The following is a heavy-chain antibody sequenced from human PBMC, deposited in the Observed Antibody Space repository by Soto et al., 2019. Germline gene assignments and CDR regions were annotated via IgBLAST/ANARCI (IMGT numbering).Heavy chain of an antibody. CDR1: GYSFTSYW. CDR2: IYPGDSDT. V-gene: IGHV5-51*01. Sequence: GESLKISCKGSGYSFTSYWIGWVRQMPGKGLEWMGIIYPGDSDTRYSPSFQGQVTISADKSISTAYLQWSSLKASDTAMYYCARHVGDYDILTGYYIGGYYFDYWGQGTLVTVSS. J-gene: IGHJ4*02. CDR3: ARHVGDYDILTGYYIGGYYFDY. D-gene: IGHD3-9*01.